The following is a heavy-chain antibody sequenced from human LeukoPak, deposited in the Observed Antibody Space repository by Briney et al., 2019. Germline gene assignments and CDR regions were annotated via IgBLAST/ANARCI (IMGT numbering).Heavy chain of an antibody. D-gene: IGHD2-15*01. Sequence: SETLSLTCTVSGGSISSSSYYWGWIRQPPGKGLEWIGSIYYSGSTYYNPSLKSRVTISVDTSKNQFSLKLSSVTAADTAVYYCARVVDCSGGSCYHNWFDPWGQGTLVTVSS. CDR3: ARVVDCSGGSCYHNWFDP. CDR1: GGSISSSSYY. CDR2: IYYSGST. J-gene: IGHJ5*02. V-gene: IGHV4-39*07.